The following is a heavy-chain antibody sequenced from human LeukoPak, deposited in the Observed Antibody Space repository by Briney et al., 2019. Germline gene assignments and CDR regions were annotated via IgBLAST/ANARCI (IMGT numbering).Heavy chain of an antibody. D-gene: IGHD3-10*01. J-gene: IGHJ4*02. CDR1: GFTFRSYW. CDR3: TSTLLWFGELFDY. CDR2: INPDGSVT. V-gene: IGHV3-7*03. Sequence: GGSLRLSCAASGFTFRSYWMSWVRQAPGKGLEWVATINPDGSVTYYVDSVKGRFTISRDNARNSVYLQMDSLRTEDTAVYYCTSTLLWFGELFDYWGQGTLVTVSS.